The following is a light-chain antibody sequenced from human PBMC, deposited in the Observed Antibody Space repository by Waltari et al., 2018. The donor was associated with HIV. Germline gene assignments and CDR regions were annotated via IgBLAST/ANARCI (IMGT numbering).Light chain of an antibody. CDR1: SSDVGGYNY. CDR2: AVS. Sequence: QSALTQPASVSGSPGQSITISCTGTSSDVGGYNYVSWYQQHPGKAPKLMIYAVSKRPSGGSNRFSGSKSGNTASLTIAGLQAEDEADYYCSSYTSSRSYVFGTGTRVTV. V-gene: IGLV2-14*03. CDR3: SSYTSSRSYV. J-gene: IGLJ1*01.